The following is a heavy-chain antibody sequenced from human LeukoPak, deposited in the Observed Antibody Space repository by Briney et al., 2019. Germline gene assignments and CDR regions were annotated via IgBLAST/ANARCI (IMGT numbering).Heavy chain of an antibody. V-gene: IGHV3-21*01. CDR2: ISSSSSYI. CDR3: ARDVDNGGSFDY. D-gene: IGHD2-15*01. J-gene: IGHJ4*02. Sequence: GGSLRLSCAASGFTFSSYWMHWVRQAPGKGLEWVSSISSSSSYIYYADSVKGRFTISRDNAKNSLYLQMNSLRAEDTAVYYCARDVDNGGSFDYWGQGTLVTVSS. CDR1: GFTFSSYW.